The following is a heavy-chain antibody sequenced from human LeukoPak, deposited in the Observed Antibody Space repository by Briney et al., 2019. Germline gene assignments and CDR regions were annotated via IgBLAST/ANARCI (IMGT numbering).Heavy chain of an antibody. CDR1: EFSVSHNY. D-gene: IGHD1-1*01. CDR2: IHSDGTT. V-gene: IGHV3-53*01. CDR3: ARRGTGHGMDV. J-gene: IGHJ6*02. Sequence: GGSLRLSCAASEFSVSHNYMSWVRQAPGKGLEWVSVIHSDGTTHYADSVKGRFTISRDNAKNTLFLQMNSLRAEDTAVYYCARRGTGHGMDVWGQGTTVIVSS.